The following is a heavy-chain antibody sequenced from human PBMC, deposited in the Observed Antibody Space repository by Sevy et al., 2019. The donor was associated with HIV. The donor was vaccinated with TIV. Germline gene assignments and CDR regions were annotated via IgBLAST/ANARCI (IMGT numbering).Heavy chain of an antibody. CDR1: GYSFTSYW. V-gene: IGHV5-51*01. CDR2: IYPGDSET. J-gene: IGHJ6*02. Sequence: GESLKISCKGSGYSFTSYWIGWVRQMPGKGLEWMGIIYPGDSETRYSPSFQGQVTISADKSISTAYLQWSSLKASDTAMYYCARSGYSSSWYFGGDYYYGMDVWGQGTTVTVSS. CDR3: ARSGYSSSWYFGGDYYYGMDV. D-gene: IGHD6-13*01.